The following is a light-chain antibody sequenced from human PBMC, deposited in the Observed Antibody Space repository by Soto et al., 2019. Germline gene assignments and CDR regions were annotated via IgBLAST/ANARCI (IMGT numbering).Light chain of an antibody. CDR2: SVS. V-gene: IGLV2-14*01. J-gene: IGLJ2*01. CDR1: SSDIGTYDH. CDR3: QSYDSSLSGV. Sequence: QSALTQPASVSGSPGQSITISCSGTSSDIGTYDHVAWFQQFPGKTPKLMIYSVSNRPSGVPDRFSGSKSGTSASLAITGLQAEDEADYYCQSYDSSLSGVFGGGTKVTVL.